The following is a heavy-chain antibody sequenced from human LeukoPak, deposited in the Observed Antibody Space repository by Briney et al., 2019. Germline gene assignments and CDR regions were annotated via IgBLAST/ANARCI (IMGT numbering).Heavy chain of an antibody. CDR2: IRYDGSNK. CDR1: GFTFSSYG. Sequence: EGSLRLSCAASGFTFSSYGMHWVRQAPGKGLEWVAFIRYDGSNKYYADSVKGRFTISRDNSKNTLYLQMNSLRAEDTAVYYCAKPVAGRNWFDPWGQGTLVTVSS. V-gene: IGHV3-30*02. J-gene: IGHJ5*02. CDR3: AKPVAGRNWFDP. D-gene: IGHD6-19*01.